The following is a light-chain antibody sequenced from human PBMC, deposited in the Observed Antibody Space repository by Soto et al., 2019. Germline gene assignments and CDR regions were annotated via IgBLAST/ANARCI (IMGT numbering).Light chain of an antibody. CDR2: DAS. V-gene: IGKV3-11*01. Sequence: EIVLTQSPATLSFSPGERATLSCSASQSVSSYLAWYQQKPGQAPRLLISDASKRATGIPARFTGSGSGTDFTLTIRSLEPEDFAVYYCHQRNNWPVTFGQGNRVEIK. CDR1: QSVSSY. J-gene: IGKJ1*01. CDR3: HQRNNWPVT.